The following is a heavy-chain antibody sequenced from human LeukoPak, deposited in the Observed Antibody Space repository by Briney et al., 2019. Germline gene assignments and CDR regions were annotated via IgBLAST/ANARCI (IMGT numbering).Heavy chain of an antibody. V-gene: IGHV4-59*08. J-gene: IGHJ4*02. Sequence: SETLSLTCTVSGGSISDYYWNWIRQPPGKGLEWIGNIYYTGSTNYNPSLRSRVTISVDTSKNQFSLKLTSVTATDTAIYYCERKSARGGDFDYWGQGTLVTVSS. D-gene: IGHD6-6*01. CDR2: IYYTGST. CDR3: ERKSARGGDFDY. CDR1: GGSISDYY.